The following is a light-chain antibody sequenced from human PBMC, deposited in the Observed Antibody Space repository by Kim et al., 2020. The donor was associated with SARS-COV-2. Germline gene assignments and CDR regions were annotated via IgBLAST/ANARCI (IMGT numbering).Light chain of an antibody. CDR1: ALPNQY. Sequence: PRQTAKITCSGDALPNQYAYLFQQKPGQAPVLVIYEDTERPSGIPERFSGSTSGTTVTLTISGVQAEDEADYYCQSSDSSDTFWVFGGGTQLTVL. CDR2: EDT. J-gene: IGLJ3*02. V-gene: IGLV3-25*03. CDR3: QSSDSSDTFWV.